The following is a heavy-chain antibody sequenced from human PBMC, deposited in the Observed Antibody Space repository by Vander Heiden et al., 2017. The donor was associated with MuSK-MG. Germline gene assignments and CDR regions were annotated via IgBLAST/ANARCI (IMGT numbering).Heavy chain of an antibody. Sequence: QVQLVEPGGGLVKPGGSLRLSCAASGFTFCYCYMSWIRQAPGKGLEWVSYISSSGSTIYYADSVKGRFTISRDNAKNSLYLQMNSLRAEDTAVYYCARDLSSSGWYYYYYYMDVWGKGTTVTVSS. J-gene: IGHJ6*03. D-gene: IGHD6-19*01. CDR1: GFTFCYCY. CDR2: ISSSGSTI. V-gene: IGHV3-11*04. CDR3: ARDLSSSGWYYYYYYMDV.